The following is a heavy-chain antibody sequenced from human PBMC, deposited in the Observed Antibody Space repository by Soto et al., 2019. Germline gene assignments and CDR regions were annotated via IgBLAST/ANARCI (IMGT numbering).Heavy chain of an antibody. J-gene: IGHJ3*01. D-gene: IGHD1-1*01. Sequence: DVQLVESGGGLIQPGEPLRLSCAAFGLTISGKKYVAWVRQAPGKGLEWVSALYDVDGSFYADSVKGRFTTSSDSSKTTVDLQMNDLRPDDTAVYYCATWHEREHAYDVWGQGTTVTVAS. CDR3: ATWHEREHAYDV. CDR1: GLTISGKKY. V-gene: IGHV3-53*01. CDR2: LYDVDGS.